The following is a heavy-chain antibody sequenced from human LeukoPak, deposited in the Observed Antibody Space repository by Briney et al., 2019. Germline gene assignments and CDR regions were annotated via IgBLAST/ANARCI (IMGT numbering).Heavy chain of an antibody. V-gene: IGHV1-3*01. CDR1: GYTFTSYA. D-gene: IGHD2-15*01. CDR3: ARAGGYCRGGSCYPSGMDV. Sequence: VSVKASCKASGYTFTSYAMHWVRQAPGQRLGWMGWINARTGNTTYSQKSQGRIRITRDTSASTDYMELSSLRSDDTAVSYCARAGGYCRGGSCYPSGMDVWGQGTTVTVSS. J-gene: IGHJ6*02. CDR2: INARTGNT.